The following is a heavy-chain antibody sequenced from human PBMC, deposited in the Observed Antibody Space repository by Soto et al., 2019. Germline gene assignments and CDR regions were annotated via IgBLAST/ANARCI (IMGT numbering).Heavy chain of an antibody. CDR2: IDWDDDK. CDR1: GFSLSTSGMC. Sequence: SGPTLVNPTQTLTLTCTFSGFSLSTSGMCVSWIRQPPGKALEWLARIDWDDDKYYSTSLKTRLTISKDTSKNQVVLTMTNMDPVDTATYYCARSDSSSLSMGYYYYYMDVWGKGTTVNVSS. D-gene: IGHD6-6*01. J-gene: IGHJ6*03. CDR3: ARSDSSSLSMGYYYYYMDV. V-gene: IGHV2-70*11.